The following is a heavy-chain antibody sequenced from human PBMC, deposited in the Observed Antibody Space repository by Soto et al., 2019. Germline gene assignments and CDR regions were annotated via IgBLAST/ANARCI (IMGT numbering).Heavy chain of an antibody. CDR3: VKQMTTWTDSFFDF. D-gene: IGHD4-17*01. CDR1: EFSYSRYA. Sequence: EVQLLGSGGGLVQPGESLRLSCVASEFSYSRYAMTWVRQAAGKGLQWVAGLGPDGRNTFYGESVRGRFTISRDNSRNPLYLQMSSLRAEDTAVYFCVKQMTTWTDSFFDFWGQGIQVTVSS. J-gene: IGHJ4*02. CDR2: LGPDGRNT. V-gene: IGHV3-23*01.